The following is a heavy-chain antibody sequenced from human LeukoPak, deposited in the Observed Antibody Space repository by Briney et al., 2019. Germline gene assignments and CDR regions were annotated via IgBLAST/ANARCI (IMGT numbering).Heavy chain of an antibody. CDR1: GGSISSYY. CDR3: ASVGSGYYYYYYMDV. D-gene: IGHD1-26*01. Sequence: SETLSLTCTVSGGSISSYYWSWIRQPPGKGLEWIGYIYYSGSTNYNPSLKSRVTISVDTSKNQFSLKLSSVTAADTAVYYCASVGSGYYYYYYMDVWGKGTTVTVSS. J-gene: IGHJ6*03. CDR2: IYYSGST. V-gene: IGHV4-59*01.